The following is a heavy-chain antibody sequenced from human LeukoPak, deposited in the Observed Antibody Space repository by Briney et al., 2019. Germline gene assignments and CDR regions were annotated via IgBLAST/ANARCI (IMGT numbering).Heavy chain of an antibody. CDR1: GFTFSRYW. Sequence: GGSLRLSCAASGFTFSRYWMTWVRQAPGKGLEWMANIKEDGSDKYYVDSVKGRFTISRDNAKNTLYLQMNSLRAEDTAVYYCVRDRPHNWFDPWGQGTLVAVSS. V-gene: IGHV3-7*01. CDR2: IKEDGSDK. D-gene: IGHD1-14*01. J-gene: IGHJ5*02. CDR3: VRDRPHNWFDP.